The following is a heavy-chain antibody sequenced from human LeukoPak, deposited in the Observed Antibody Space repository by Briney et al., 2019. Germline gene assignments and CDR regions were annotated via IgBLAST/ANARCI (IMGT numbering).Heavy chain of an antibody. CDR3: ANLLTTVTTTYYYYGMDV. Sequence: GGSLRLSCAASGFTFSSYGMHWVRQAPGKGLEWVAVISYGGSNKYYADSVKGRFTISRDNSKNTLYLQMNSLRAEDTAVYYCANLLTTVTTTYYYYGMDVWGQGTTVTVSS. J-gene: IGHJ6*02. V-gene: IGHV3-30*18. CDR2: ISYGGSNK. CDR1: GFTFSSYG. D-gene: IGHD4-11*01.